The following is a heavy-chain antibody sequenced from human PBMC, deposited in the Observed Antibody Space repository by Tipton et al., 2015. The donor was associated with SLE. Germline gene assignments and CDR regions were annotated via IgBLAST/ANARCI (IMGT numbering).Heavy chain of an antibody. Sequence: TLSLTCTVSGGSLSSDSYYWSWIRQAPGKGLEWFGYIHYSGSTRYNPSLESRVTMSVDTSKNQFSLKLRSVSAADTAVYYCARYNRADYSTSSSDFDHWGQGTLVTVSS. CDR3: ARYNRADYSTSSSDFDH. J-gene: IGHJ4*02. V-gene: IGHV4-61*01. CDR2: IHYSGST. D-gene: IGHD4-11*01. CDR1: GGSLSSDSYY.